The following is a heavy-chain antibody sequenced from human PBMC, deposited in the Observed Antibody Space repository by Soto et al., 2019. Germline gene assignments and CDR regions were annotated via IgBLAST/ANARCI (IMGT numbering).Heavy chain of an antibody. CDR3: ARDGYYDSSGYPNYFDY. Sequence: ASVKVSCKASGYTFTSYAMHWVRQAPGQRLEWMGWINAGNGNTKYSQKFQGRVTITRDTSASTAYMELSSLRSEDTAVYYCARDGYYDSSGYPNYFDYWGQGTLVTVSS. CDR2: INAGNGNT. CDR1: GYTFTSYA. V-gene: IGHV1-3*01. D-gene: IGHD3-22*01. J-gene: IGHJ4*02.